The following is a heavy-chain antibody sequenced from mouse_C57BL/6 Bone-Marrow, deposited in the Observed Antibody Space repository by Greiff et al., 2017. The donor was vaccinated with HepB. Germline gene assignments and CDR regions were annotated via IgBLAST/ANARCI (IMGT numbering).Heavy chain of an antibody. V-gene: IGHV14-4*01. CDR1: GFNIKDDY. CDR3: TTGLYYDYGRFAY. D-gene: IGHD2-4*01. CDR2: IDPENGDT. Sequence: VQLQQSGAELVRPGASVKLSCTASGFNIKDDYMHWVKQTPEQGLEWIGWIDPENGDTEYASKFQGKATITADTSSNTAYLQLSSLTSEDTAVYYCTTGLYYDYGRFAYWGQGTLVTVSA. J-gene: IGHJ3*01.